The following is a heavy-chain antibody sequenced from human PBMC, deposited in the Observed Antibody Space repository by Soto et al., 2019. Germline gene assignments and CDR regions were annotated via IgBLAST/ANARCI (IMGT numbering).Heavy chain of an antibody. CDR2: INHSGST. J-gene: IGHJ5*02. CDR3: ARGRYDYVWSKSWFDP. V-gene: IGHV4-34*01. D-gene: IGHD3-16*01. CDR1: GGSFSGYY. Sequence: SETLSLTCAVYGGSFSGYYWSWIRQPPGKGLEWIGEINHSGSTNYNPSLKSQVNISVDTSKNQFSLKLSSVTVADTVVFYCARGRYDYVWSKSWFDPWGQGTLVTVSS.